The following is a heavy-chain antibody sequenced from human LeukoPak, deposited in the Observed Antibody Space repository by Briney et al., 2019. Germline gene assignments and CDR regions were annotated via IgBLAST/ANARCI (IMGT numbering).Heavy chain of an antibody. J-gene: IGHJ4*02. CDR2: IYASGST. CDR1: GGSISSYY. Sequence: PSETLSLNCTVSGGSISSYYWSWIRQPAGKGLEWIGRIYASGSTNYNPSLKRRITMSVDTSKNQFSLKLSSVTAADTAVYYCARDNVAALDYWGQGTLVSVSS. D-gene: IGHD6-19*01. V-gene: IGHV4-4*07. CDR3: ARDNVAALDY.